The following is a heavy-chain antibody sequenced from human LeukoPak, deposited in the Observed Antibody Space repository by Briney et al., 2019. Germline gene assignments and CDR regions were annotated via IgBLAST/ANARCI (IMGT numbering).Heavy chain of an antibody. V-gene: IGHV4-59*01. D-gene: IGHD6-19*01. J-gene: IGHJ5*02. CDR3: ARVGMQWLVEEAYNWFDP. CDR1: GGSISSYY. CDR2: IYYSGST. Sequence: SETLSLTCTVPGGSISSYYWSWIRQPPGKGLEWIGYIYYSGSTNYNPSLKSRVTISVDTSKNQFSLKLSSVTAADTAVYYCARVGMQWLVEEAYNWFDPWGQGTLVTVSS.